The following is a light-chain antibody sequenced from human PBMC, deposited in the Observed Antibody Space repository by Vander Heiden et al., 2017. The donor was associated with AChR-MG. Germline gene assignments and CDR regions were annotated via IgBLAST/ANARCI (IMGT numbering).Light chain of an antibody. CDR2: DVS. J-gene: IGLJ2*01. V-gene: IGLV2-14*03. Sequence: QSALTQPASVSGSPGQPITISCTGTSSDVGGYNFVSWYQQHPGKAPKLMIYDVSERPSGVSYRFSGSKSGFTASLTISGLQAEDEADYYCSSYTSSNTVLFGGGTKLTVL. CDR1: SSDVGGYNF. CDR3: SSYTSSNTVL.